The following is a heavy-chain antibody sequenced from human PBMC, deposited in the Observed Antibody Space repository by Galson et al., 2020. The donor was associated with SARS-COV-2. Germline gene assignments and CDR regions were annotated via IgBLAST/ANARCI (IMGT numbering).Heavy chain of an antibody. CDR2: ISSYRGNV. J-gene: IGHJ4*02. D-gene: IGHD2-2*02. V-gene: IGHV1-18*01. CDR3: ARGQTVYCSSASCYSYFEF. CDR1: GYTFSSYG. Sequence: ASVKVSCQTSGYTFSSYGISWVRQAPGQGLEWMGWISSYRGNVNYAQKFQGRVTMTTDTSTRTAYMELRSLRSDDTAVYYCARGQTVYCSSASCYSYFEFWGQGSQGTVSS.